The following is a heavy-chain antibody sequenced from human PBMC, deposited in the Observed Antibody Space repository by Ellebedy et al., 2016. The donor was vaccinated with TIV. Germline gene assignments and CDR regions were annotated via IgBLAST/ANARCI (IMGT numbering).Heavy chain of an antibody. J-gene: IGHJ6*02. V-gene: IGHV3-74*01. CDR1: GFTFSSYW. Sequence: PGGSLRLSCAASGFTFSSYWMHWVRQVPGKGLMWVSRIKSDGRNTTYADSVKGRFTISRDNAKNTLYLQMNSLRAEDTAVYYCARGRYYGMDVWGQGTTVTVSS. CDR3: ARGRYYGMDV. CDR2: IKSDGRNT.